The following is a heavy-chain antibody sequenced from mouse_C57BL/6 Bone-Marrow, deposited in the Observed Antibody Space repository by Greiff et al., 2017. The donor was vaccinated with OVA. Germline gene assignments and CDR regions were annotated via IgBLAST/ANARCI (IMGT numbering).Heavy chain of an antibody. Sequence: EVQRVESGPGLVKPSQSLSLTCSVTGYSITSGYYWNWIRQFPGNKLEWMGYISYDGSNNYNPSLKNRISFTRDTSKNQFFLKLNSVTTEDTATYYCARDYYGSSDAWFAYWGQGTLVTVSA. J-gene: IGHJ3*01. D-gene: IGHD1-1*01. V-gene: IGHV3-6*01. CDR2: ISYDGSN. CDR1: GYSITSGYY. CDR3: ARDYYGSSDAWFAY.